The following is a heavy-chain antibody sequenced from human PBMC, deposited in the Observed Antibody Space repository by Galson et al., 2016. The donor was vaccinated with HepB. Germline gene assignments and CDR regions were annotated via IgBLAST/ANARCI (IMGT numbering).Heavy chain of an antibody. D-gene: IGHD6-19*01. CDR1: GLTFSDFY. J-gene: IGHJ5*02. V-gene: IGHV3-11*06. CDR2: ISSSSSHT. Sequence: SLSLPCAASGLTFSDFYMSWIRQAPGKGLEWVSYISSSSSHTNYADSVKGRFTISRDNANNSLYLQMNSLRVEDTAVYYCARVDYGSGWREGWFDPWGQGTLVTISS. CDR3: ARVDYGSGWREGWFDP.